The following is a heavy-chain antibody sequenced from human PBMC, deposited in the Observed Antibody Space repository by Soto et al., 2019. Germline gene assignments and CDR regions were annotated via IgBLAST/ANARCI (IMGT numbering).Heavy chain of an antibody. CDR3: VGDQTSARYYYMDV. CDR1: GFTLSDRY. V-gene: IGHV3-72*01. J-gene: IGHJ6*03. Sequence: EVQLVESGGGLVQPGGSLRLSCAASGFTLSDRYMDWVRQAPGKGLEWVGRTRNKPNSYTTEYSASVKGRVTISSDDSEISLYLQMNSLKTDDAAVYYCVGDQTSARYYYMDVWGRRTTVNVSS. CDR2: TRNKPNSYTT.